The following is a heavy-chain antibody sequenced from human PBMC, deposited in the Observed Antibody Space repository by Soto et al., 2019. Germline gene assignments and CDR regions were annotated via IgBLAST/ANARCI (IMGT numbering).Heavy chain of an antibody. V-gene: IGHV3-23*01. D-gene: IGHD6-6*01. J-gene: IGHJ6*02. CDR3: ASIAARPYYYYGTDV. CDR2: ISGSGGST. Sequence: GGSLRLSCAASGFTFSSYAMSWVRQAPGKGLEWVSAISGSGGSTYYADSVKGRFTISRDNSRNTLYLQMNSLRAEDTAVYYCASIAARPYYYYGTDVRGQATTVPVSS. CDR1: GFTFSSYA.